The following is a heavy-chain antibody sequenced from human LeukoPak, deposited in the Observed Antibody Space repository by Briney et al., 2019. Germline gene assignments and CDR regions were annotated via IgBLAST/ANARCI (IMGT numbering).Heavy chain of an antibody. CDR2: INHSGST. D-gene: IGHD6-13*01. J-gene: IGHJ1*01. CDR3: ARPTTVRYSSSWYSYFQH. V-gene: IGHV4-34*01. CDR1: GGSFSGYY. Sequence: SETQSLTCAVYGGSFSGYYWSWIRQPPGKGLEWIGEINHSGSTNYNPSLKSRVTISVDTSKNQFSLKLSSVTAADTAVYYCARPTTVRYSSSWYSYFQHWGQGTLVTVSS.